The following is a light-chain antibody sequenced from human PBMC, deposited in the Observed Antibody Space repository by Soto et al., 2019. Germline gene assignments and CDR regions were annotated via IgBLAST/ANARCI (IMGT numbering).Light chain of an antibody. CDR1: SSDVGGYIF. J-gene: IGLJ1*01. CDR2: DVN. Sequence: QSVLTQPPPASGSPGQSVTISCTGTSSDVGGYIFVSWYQQHPGKVPKLIIYDVNKRPSGVPDRFSGSKCGNTASLTVSGLQAEDEGDYYCVSFAGGTYVFGTGTKVTVL. CDR3: VSFAGGTYV. V-gene: IGLV2-8*01.